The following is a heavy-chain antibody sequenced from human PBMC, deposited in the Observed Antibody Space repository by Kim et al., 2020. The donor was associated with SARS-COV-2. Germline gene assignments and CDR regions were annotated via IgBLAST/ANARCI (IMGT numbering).Heavy chain of an antibody. CDR3: ARGGAARPDY. Sequence: YADSVKGRFTISRDNAKNSLYLQLNSLRDDDPAVYYCARGGAARPDYWGQGALVIVSS. D-gene: IGHD6-6*01. V-gene: IGHV3-48*02. J-gene: IGHJ4*02.